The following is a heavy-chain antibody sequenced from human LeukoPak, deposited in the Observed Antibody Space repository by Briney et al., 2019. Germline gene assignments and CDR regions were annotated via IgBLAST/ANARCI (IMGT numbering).Heavy chain of an antibody. D-gene: IGHD6-19*01. J-gene: IGHJ4*02. CDR2: INPSGGGT. CDR3: AREGSVAGSSSPIGYYFDY. V-gene: IGHV1-46*01. Sequence: GASVKDSCKASRYTFTSYYMHWVRQAPGQGLEWMGIINPSGGGTSYAQKFQGRVTMTRDTSTSTVYMELSSLRSEDTAVYYCAREGSVAGSSSPIGYYFDYWGQGALVTVSS. CDR1: RYTFTSYY.